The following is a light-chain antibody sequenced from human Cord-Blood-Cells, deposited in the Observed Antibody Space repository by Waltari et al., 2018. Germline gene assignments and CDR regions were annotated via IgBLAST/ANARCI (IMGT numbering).Light chain of an antibody. CDR3: QQSYSTPLT. Sequence: DLQLTQSPSSLSASVGDSVTITCRASQSISSYLNWYQQKPGKAPKLLIYAASSLQSGVPSRFSGSGSGTDFTLTISSLQPEDFATYYCQQSYSTPLTFGGGTKVEIK. J-gene: IGKJ4*01. CDR2: AAS. V-gene: IGKV1-39*01. CDR1: QSISSY.